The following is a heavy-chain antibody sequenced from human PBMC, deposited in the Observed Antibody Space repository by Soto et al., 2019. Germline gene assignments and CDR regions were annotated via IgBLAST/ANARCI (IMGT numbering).Heavy chain of an antibody. D-gene: IGHD6-13*01. Sequence: SGPTLVNPTQTLTLTCTFSGFSLSTSGMCVSWIRQPPGKALEWLARIDWDDDKYYSTSLKTRLTISKDTSKNQVVLTMTNMDPVDTATYYCARNGNAAIAAAGNFDYWGQGTLVTVSS. CDR3: ARNGNAAIAAAGNFDY. J-gene: IGHJ4*02. CDR2: IDWDDDK. CDR1: GFSLSTSGMC. V-gene: IGHV2-70*11.